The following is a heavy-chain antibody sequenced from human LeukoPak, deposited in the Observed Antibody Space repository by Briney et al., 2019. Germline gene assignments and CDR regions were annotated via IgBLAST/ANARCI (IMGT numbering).Heavy chain of an antibody. CDR2: INHSGST. CDR3: ARVSRLWWARDI. V-gene: IGHV4-34*01. CDR1: GGSFSAYY. D-gene: IGHD2-21*01. J-gene: IGHJ4*02. Sequence: PSETLSLTCAVYGGSFSAYYWSWIRQPPGKGLEWIGEINHSGSTNYNPSLKSRVNISVDTSKNQFSLKLSSVTAADTAVYYCARVSRLWWARDIWGQGTLVTVSS.